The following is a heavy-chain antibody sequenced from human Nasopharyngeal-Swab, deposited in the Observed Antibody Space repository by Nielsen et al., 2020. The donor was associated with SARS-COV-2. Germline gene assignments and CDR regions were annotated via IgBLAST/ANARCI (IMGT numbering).Heavy chain of an antibody. Sequence: SETLSLTCTVSGGSMSSSSSFWAWLRQPPGKGLEWIGSVRYSGHTYYNPSLKSQVTISVDTSKNQVSLNLNSVTAADTAVYYCASSGWLHPFDYWGPGTLVTVSS. CDR1: GGSMSSSSSF. CDR2: VRYSGHT. J-gene: IGHJ4*02. V-gene: IGHV4-39*01. CDR3: ASSGWLHPFDY. D-gene: IGHD5-24*01.